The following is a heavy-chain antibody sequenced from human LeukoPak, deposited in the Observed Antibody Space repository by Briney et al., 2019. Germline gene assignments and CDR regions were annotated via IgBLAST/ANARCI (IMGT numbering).Heavy chain of an antibody. CDR1: GASISSGGYY. Sequence: SETLSLTCTVSGASISSGGYYWSWIRQHPGKGLEWIGYISYSGSPYYNPSLKSRVTISVDTSRNQFSLRLSSVTAADTAVYYCARGPHCSSTSCYSEYFHHWGQGTLVTVSS. CDR3: ARGPHCSSTSCYSEYFHH. CDR2: ISYSGSP. V-gene: IGHV4-31*03. J-gene: IGHJ1*01. D-gene: IGHD2-2*01.